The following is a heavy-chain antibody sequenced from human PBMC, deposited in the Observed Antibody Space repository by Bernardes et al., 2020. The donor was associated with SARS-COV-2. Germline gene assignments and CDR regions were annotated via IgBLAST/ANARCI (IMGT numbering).Heavy chain of an antibody. CDR2: ISSSGASR. J-gene: IGHJ3*01. CDR1: GFTFSIYA. D-gene: IGHD2-8*01. CDR3: AKGGPGVTGDAFDV. V-gene: IGHV3-23*01. Sequence: GRSLRLSCEASGFTFSIYAMSCVRQAPGKGPEWVSAISSSGASRYYADSVKGRSTISRDNSKNTLFLQMNGLRAEDTAVYYCAKGGPGVTGDAFDVWGHGTMVTVSS.